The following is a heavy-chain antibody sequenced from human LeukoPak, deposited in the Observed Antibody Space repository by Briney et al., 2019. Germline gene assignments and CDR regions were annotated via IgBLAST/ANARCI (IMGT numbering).Heavy chain of an antibody. J-gene: IGHJ6*03. CDR3: ARGLRFLEWLDPYYMDV. CDR2: INPNSGGT. CDR1: GYTFIGYY. Sequence: ASVKVSCKASGYTFIGYYMHWVRQAPGQGLEWMGWINPNSGGTNYAQKFQGRVTMTRDTSISTAYMELSRLRSDDTAVYYCARGLRFLEWLDPYYMDVWGKGTTVTVSS. V-gene: IGHV1-2*02. D-gene: IGHD3-3*01.